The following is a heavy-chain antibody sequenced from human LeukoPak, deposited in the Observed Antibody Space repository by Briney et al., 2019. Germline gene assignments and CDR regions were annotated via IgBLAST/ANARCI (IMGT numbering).Heavy chain of an antibody. CDR1: GFTFRSHW. J-gene: IGHJ4*02. CDR3: ARDHVVDGLVFDY. Sequence: GGSLRLSCAAAGFTFRSHWMSWIRQAPGKGLEWVANTNQDGSDKQYVDSVKSRFTISRDNAKNSLYLQMDSLRVEDTGLYYCARDHVVDGLVFDYWGQGALVTVSS. D-gene: IGHD2-15*01. CDR2: TNQDGSDK. V-gene: IGHV3-7*01.